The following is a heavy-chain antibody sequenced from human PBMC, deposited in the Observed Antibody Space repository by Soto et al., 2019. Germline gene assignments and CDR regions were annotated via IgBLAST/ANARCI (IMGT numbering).Heavy chain of an antibody. D-gene: IGHD3-10*01. CDR3: ARSYMVRGVANWFDP. Sequence: QVQLQESGPGLVKPSGTLSLTCAVSGGSIRSSNWWSWVRQPPGKGLEWIGEIYHSGSTNYNPSLKSRVTISVDKSKNQFSLQLSSVTAADPAVYYCARSYMVRGVANWFDPWGQGTLVTVSS. V-gene: IGHV4-4*02. CDR2: IYHSGST. J-gene: IGHJ5*02. CDR1: GGSIRSSNW.